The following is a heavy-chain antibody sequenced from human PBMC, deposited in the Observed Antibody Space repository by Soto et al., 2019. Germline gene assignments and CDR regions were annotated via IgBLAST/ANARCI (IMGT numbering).Heavy chain of an antibody. Sequence: GASVKVSCKASGGTFSSYAISWMRQAPGQGLEWMGGIIPIFGTANYAQKFQGRVTITADESTSTAHMELSSLRSEDTAVYYCARVGADYYDSSGYWAPRYFDYWGRGTLVTVSS. D-gene: IGHD3-22*01. CDR1: GGTFSSYA. CDR3: ARVGADYYDSSGYWAPRYFDY. CDR2: IIPIFGTA. J-gene: IGHJ4*02. V-gene: IGHV1-69*13.